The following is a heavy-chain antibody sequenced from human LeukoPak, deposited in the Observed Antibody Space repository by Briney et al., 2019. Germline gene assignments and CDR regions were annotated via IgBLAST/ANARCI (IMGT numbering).Heavy chain of an antibody. D-gene: IGHD3-22*01. CDR3: AREVITYYYHYGMDV. J-gene: IGHJ6*02. V-gene: IGHV7-4-1*02. CDR1: GYTFTSYA. Sequence: GGSVKVSCKASGYTFTSYAMNWVRQAPGQGLEWMGWINTNTGNPTYAQGFTGRFVFSLDTSVSTAYLQISSLKAEDTAVYYYAREVITYYYHYGMDVWGQGTTVTVSS. CDR2: INTNTGNP.